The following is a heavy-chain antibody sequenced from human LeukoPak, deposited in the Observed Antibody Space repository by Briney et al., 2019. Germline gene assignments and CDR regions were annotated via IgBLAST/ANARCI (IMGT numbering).Heavy chain of an antibody. CDR2: INPNSGGT. CDR3: ARVKNDYSIRSLDY. D-gene: IGHD4-11*01. Sequence: GASVKVSCKASGYTFTGYYIHWVRQAPGQGLEWMGRINPNSGGTNYAQKFQGRVTMTRDTSISTAYMELSRLRSDDTAVYYCARVKNDYSIRSLDYWGQGTLVTVSS. V-gene: IGHV1-2*06. J-gene: IGHJ4*02. CDR1: GYTFTGYY.